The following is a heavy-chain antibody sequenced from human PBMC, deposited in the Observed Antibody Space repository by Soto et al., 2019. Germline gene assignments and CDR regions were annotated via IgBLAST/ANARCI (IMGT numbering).Heavy chain of an antibody. V-gene: IGHV1-2*04. CDR3: ARADPSIAKSRFDY. J-gene: IGHJ4*02. CDR1: GYTFTGYY. Sequence: ASVKVSCEASGYTFTGYYMHWVRQAPGQGLEWMGWNNPNSGGTNYAQKFQGWVTMTRETSISTAYMELSRLRSDDTAVYYCARADPSIAKSRFDYWGQGTLVTVSS. D-gene: IGHD6-6*01. CDR2: NNPNSGGT.